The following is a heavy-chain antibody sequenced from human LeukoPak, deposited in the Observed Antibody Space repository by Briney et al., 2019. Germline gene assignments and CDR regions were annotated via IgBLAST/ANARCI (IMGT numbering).Heavy chain of an antibody. Sequence: GESLKISCKGSGYSFTSYWIGLVRQMPGKGLEWMGIIYPGDSDTRYSPSFQGQVTISVDKSITTAYLQWTSLKASDTAMYYCAKVYNDYSFDYWGQGTLATVSS. J-gene: IGHJ4*02. CDR3: AKVYNDYSFDY. D-gene: IGHD4-11*01. CDR1: GYSFTSYW. CDR2: IYPGDSDT. V-gene: IGHV5-51*01.